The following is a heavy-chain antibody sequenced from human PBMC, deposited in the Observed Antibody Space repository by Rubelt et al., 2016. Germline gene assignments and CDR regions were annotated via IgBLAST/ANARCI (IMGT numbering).Heavy chain of an antibody. CDR3: ALTTIIPGMDV. CDR2: IFYSGST. Sequence: QVQLQESGPGLVKPSETLSLTCTVSGGSISNYYWSWIRQPPGKGLEWIGYIFYSGSTNYNPSLKSRVTISVDTSRNQFSLRLSSVTAADSAVYYCALTTIIPGMDVWGQGTTVTVSS. D-gene: IGHD2-21*02. J-gene: IGHJ6*02. V-gene: IGHV4-59*01. CDR1: GGSISNYY.